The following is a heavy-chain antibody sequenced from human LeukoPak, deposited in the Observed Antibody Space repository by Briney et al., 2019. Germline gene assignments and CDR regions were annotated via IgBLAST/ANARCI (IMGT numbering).Heavy chain of an antibody. V-gene: IGHV4-38-2*02. D-gene: IGHD6-19*01. CDR2: IYHSGST. Sequence: PSETLSLTCTVSGYSISSGYYWGWIRQPPGKGLEWIGSIYHSGSTYYNPSLKSRVTISVDTSKNQFSLKLSSVTAADTAVYYCARERGYSSGWYGESHFDYWGQGTLVTVSS. J-gene: IGHJ4*02. CDR3: ARERGYSSGWYGESHFDY. CDR1: GYSISSGYY.